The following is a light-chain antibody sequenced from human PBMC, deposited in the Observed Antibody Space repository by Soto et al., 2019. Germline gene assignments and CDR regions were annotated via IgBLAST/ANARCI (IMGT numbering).Light chain of an antibody. V-gene: IGKV3-20*01. Sequence: DIVLTQSPCTLSASPGDRVTITCRASQRVSSSYLDWYQQKPGKAPRLLIYGASSRATGIPYRFSGSGSGTDFTLTISRLEPEDFAGYYCQEYGSSPGTFGGGTRLEIK. CDR1: QRVSSSY. CDR2: GAS. J-gene: IGKJ5*01. CDR3: QEYGSSPGT.